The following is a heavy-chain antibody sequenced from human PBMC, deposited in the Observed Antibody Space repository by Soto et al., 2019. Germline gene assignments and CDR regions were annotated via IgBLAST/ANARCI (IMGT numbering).Heavy chain of an antibody. J-gene: IGHJ4*02. CDR2: IWYDGSNK. CDR3: ARVEGEEVLVGATGLVY. Sequence: GGSLRLSCAASGFTFSSYGMHWVRQAPGKGLEWVAVIWYDGSNKYYADSVKGRFTISRDNSKNTLYLQMNSLRAEDTAVYYCARVEGEEVLVGATGLVYWGQGTLVTVSS. D-gene: IGHD1-26*01. V-gene: IGHV3-33*01. CDR1: GFTFSSYG.